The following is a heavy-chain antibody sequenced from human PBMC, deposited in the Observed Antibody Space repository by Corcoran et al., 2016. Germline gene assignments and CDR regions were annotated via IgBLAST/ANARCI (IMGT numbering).Heavy chain of an antibody. CDR3: ARDGRAYYDFWSGYSPPDY. V-gene: IGHV3-74*01. CDR1: GFTFSSYW. J-gene: IGHJ4*02. D-gene: IGHD3-3*01. CDR2: INSDGSST. Sequence: EVQLVESGGGLVQPGGSLRLSCAASGFTFSSYWMHWVRQAPGKGLVWVSRINSDGSSTSYADSVKGRFTISRDNAKNTLYLQMNSLRAEDTAMYYCARDGRAYYDFWSGYSPPDYWGQGTLVTISS.